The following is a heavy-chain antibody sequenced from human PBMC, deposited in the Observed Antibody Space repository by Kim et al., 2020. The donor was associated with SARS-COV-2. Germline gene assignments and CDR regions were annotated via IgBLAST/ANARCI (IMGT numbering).Heavy chain of an antibody. CDR1: GFTFDDYA. V-gene: IGHV3-43*02. CDR2: ISGDGGST. Sequence: GGSLRLSCAASGFTFDDYAMHWVRQAPGKGLEWVSLISGDGGSTYYADSVKGRFTISRDNSKNSLYLQMNSLRTEDTALYSCLGGFDYWGQGTLVTVSS. J-gene: IGHJ4*02. CDR3: LGGFDY. D-gene: IGHD3-16*01.